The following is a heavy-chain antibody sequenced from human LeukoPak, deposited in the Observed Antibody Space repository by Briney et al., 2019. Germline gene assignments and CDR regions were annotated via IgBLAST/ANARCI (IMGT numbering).Heavy chain of an antibody. CDR2: IYYSGST. V-gene: IGHV4-39*02. J-gene: IGHJ4*02. D-gene: IGHD2-21*01. Sequence: SETLSLTCTVSGGSISSSSYYWGWIRQPPGKGLEWIGSIYYSGSTYYNPSLKSRVTISVDTSKNQFSLKLSSVTAADTAVYYCARDRIEGCTDYWGQGTLVTVSS. CDR3: ARDRIEGCTDY. CDR1: GGSISSSSYY.